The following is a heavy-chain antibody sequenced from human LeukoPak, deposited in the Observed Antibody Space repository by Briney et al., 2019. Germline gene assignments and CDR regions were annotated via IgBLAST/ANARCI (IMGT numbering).Heavy chain of an antibody. CDR1: GRVGRECS. CDR3: AKAQLSDYFYMDV. D-gene: IGHD1-1*01. Sequence: GFRRHAKADAGRVGRECSSRWVPQHSGKGLEWGSSISGSGDITYYADSVKGRFTISRDNSKNTLFLQMNSLRAEDTAVYYCAKAQLSDYFYMDVWGKGTTVTVSS. J-gene: IGHJ6*03. CDR2: ISGSGDIT. V-gene: IGHV3-23*01.